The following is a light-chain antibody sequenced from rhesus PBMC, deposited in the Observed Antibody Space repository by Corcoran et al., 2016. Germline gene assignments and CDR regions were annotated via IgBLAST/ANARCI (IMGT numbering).Light chain of an antibody. Sequence: DIQMTQSPSSLSASVGDTVTITCQASQGISKYLAWYQQKQGKSPKLLIYEASTLQSGVPSRFRGRGAGTEFTLTISSLQPEDFATYYCQQHNSYPLTFGGGTKVEIK. CDR1: QGISKY. CDR3: QQHNSYPLT. J-gene: IGKJ4*01. CDR2: EAS. V-gene: IGKV1-25*01.